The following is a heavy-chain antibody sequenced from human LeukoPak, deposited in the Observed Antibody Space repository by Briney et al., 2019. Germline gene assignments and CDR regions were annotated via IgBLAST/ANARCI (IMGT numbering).Heavy chain of an antibody. D-gene: IGHD1-26*01. J-gene: IGHJ5*02. V-gene: IGHV3-21*04. CDR1: GFTFSSYS. Sequence: GGSLRLSCAASGFTFSSYSMNWVRQAPGKGLEWVSSISSSSSYIYYADSVKGRFTISRDNAKNSLYLQMNSLRAEDTALYYCAKDIGSWFDPWGQGTLVTVSS. CDR3: AKDIGSWFDP. CDR2: ISSSSSYI.